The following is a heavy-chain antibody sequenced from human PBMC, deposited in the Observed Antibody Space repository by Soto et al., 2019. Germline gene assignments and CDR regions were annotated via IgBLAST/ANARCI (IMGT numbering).Heavy chain of an antibody. CDR1: GYTFSRYG. CDR3: AKAVVADHYYYGMDV. V-gene: IGHV3-30*18. D-gene: IGHD2-2*01. J-gene: IGHJ6*02. CDR2: ISYDGSNK. Sequence: QVQLVESGGGVLQPGTSLRLSCAASGYTFSRYGMHWVRQAPGMGLEWVAVISYDGSNKFYGDSVKGRFTISRDNSKNTLYLQLDSLRGEDTAVYYCAKAVVADHYYYGMDVWGQGTSVTVSS.